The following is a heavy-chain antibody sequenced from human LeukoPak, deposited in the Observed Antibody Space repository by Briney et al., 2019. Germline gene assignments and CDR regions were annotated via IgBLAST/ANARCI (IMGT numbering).Heavy chain of an antibody. Sequence: GGSLRLSCAASGFTFSSYEMNWVRQAPGKGLEWVSAISGSGGSTYYADSVKGRFTISRDTSKNSLYMQMNSLRAEDTAVYSCAKGYYGSGSYGWFDYWGQGTLVTVSS. CDR1: GFTFSSYE. V-gene: IGHV3-23*01. CDR2: ISGSGGST. D-gene: IGHD3-10*01. J-gene: IGHJ4*02. CDR3: AKGYYGSGSYGWFDY.